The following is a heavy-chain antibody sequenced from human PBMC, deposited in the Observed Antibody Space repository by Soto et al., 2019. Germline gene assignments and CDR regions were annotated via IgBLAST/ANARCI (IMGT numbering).Heavy chain of an antibody. D-gene: IGHD3-9*01. CDR2: ISYDGSNK. Sequence: QVQLVESGGGVVQPGRSLRLSCAASGFTFSSYGMHWVRQAPGKGLEWVAVISYDGSNKYYADSVKGRFTISRDNSNHTLYLQLKSLRADDTAEYYCPKTDVLRDFDWLFEHDAFYIWGQGTMVTVSS. V-gene: IGHV3-30*18. CDR1: GFTFSSYG. CDR3: PKTDVLRDFDWLFEHDAFYI. J-gene: IGHJ3*02.